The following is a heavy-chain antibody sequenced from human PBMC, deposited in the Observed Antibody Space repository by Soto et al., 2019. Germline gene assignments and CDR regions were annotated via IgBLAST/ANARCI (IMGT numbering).Heavy chain of an antibody. D-gene: IGHD2-21*01. CDR3: GGGVFPNAFDI. Sequence: QLQLQESGPGLVKPSETLSLTCTVSGGSISSSSYYWGWIRQPPGKGLEWIGSIYYSGSTYYNPSLQRRVSKSLDTSQNQFSLKLSSVTAADTAVYYCGGGVFPNAFDIWGQGTMVTVSS. CDR1: GGSISSSSYY. V-gene: IGHV4-39*01. CDR2: IYYSGST. J-gene: IGHJ3*02.